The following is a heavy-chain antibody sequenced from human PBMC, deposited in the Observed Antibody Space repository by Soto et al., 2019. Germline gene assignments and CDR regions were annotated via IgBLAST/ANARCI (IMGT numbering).Heavy chain of an antibody. V-gene: IGHV3-23*01. Sequence: GGSLRLSCVASGFPFDPYVMAWVRQAPGKGLEWVAAIRSNTAVTHYADSVKGRFTISRDNSKNTLYLQMNSLRAEDTAVYYCAKDPSYYYDSSGYYSYFDYWGQGTLVTVSS. CDR1: GFPFDPYV. CDR3: AKDPSYYYDSSGYYSYFDY. CDR2: IRSNTAVT. J-gene: IGHJ4*02. D-gene: IGHD3-22*01.